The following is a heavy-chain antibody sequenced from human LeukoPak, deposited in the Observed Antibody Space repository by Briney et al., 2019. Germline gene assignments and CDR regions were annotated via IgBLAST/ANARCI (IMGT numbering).Heavy chain of an antibody. CDR3: AKDTGCCSSTSCELDY. V-gene: IGHV3-23*01. D-gene: IGHD2-2*01. J-gene: IGHJ4*02. CDR2: ISASGRST. Sequence: GGSLRLSCAASGFTFSSYPMSWVRQAPGKGLEWVSAISASGRSTYYADSVKGRFTISRDNSKNTLYLQMNSLRAEDTAVYYCAKDTGCCSSTSCELDYWGQGTLVTVSS. CDR1: GFTFSSYP.